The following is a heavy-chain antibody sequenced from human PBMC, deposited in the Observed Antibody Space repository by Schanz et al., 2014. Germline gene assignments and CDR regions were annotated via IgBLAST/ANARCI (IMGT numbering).Heavy chain of an antibody. CDR2: IKQDESER. Sequence: VQLVESGGGVVQPGRSLRLSCAASGFTFSTYWMSWVRQAPGKGLEWVANIKQDESERSYVDSVKGRFTISRDNAKNSLFLQMSSLRAEDTALYYCAKGRTSMVYDMDVWGQGTTVTVSS. J-gene: IGHJ6*02. V-gene: IGHV3-7*03. CDR3: AKGRTSMVYDMDV. D-gene: IGHD5-18*01. CDR1: GFTFSTYW.